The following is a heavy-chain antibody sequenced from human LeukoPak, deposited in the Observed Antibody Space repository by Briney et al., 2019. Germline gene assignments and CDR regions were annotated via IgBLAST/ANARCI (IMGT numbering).Heavy chain of an antibody. D-gene: IGHD4-17*01. Sequence: PGGSLRLSCQASGFTFSSYAMHWVCQAAGKGLEWVALISHDGTKKYNADSVKGRFAISRDNSKNALYLQMDSLRAEDTAVYYCAKDEGFGDFVGWLDHWGQGTLVTVSS. CDR1: GFTFSSYA. CDR3: AKDEGFGDFVGWLDH. CDR2: ISHDGTKK. J-gene: IGHJ5*02. V-gene: IGHV3-30*18.